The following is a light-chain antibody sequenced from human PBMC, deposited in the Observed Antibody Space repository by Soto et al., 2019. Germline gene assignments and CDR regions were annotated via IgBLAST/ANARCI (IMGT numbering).Light chain of an antibody. CDR3: QQCYWHWT. CDR1: QSISSW. Sequence: DIQMTQSPSTLSAPVGDRVTITCRASQSISSWLAWYQQKPGKAPKLLIYDASSLESGVPSRFSGSGSATEFTLTISSLQPDDFATYYCQQCYWHWTFGQGTKVDIK. CDR2: DAS. V-gene: IGKV1-5*01. J-gene: IGKJ1*01.